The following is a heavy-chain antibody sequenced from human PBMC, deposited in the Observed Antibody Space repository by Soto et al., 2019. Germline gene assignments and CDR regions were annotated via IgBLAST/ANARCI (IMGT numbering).Heavy chain of an antibody. CDR3: AKGADCSSTSCYSPGGATTKYYYYYMDV. Sequence: GGSLRLSCAASGFTFSSYAMSWVRQAPGKGLEWVSAISGSGGSTYYADSVKGRYTISRDNSKNTLYLQMNSLRAEDKAVYYCAKGADCSSTSCYSPGGATTKYYYYYMDVWGKGTTVTVSS. CDR1: GFTFSSYA. J-gene: IGHJ6*03. D-gene: IGHD2-2*01. CDR2: ISGSGGST. V-gene: IGHV3-23*01.